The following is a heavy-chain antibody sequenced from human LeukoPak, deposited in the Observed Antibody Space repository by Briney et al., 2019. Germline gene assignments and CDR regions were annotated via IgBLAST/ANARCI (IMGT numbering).Heavy chain of an antibody. D-gene: IGHD6-19*01. CDR3: ARAGSGWYRYYYYGMDV. V-gene: IGHV1-8*01. J-gene: IGHJ6*02. CDR2: MNHNSGNT. CDR1: GYTFTSYD. Sequence: ASVKVSCKASGYTFTSYDINWVRQATGQGLEWMGWMNHNSGNTGYAQKFQGRVTMTRNTSISTAYMELSSLRSEDTAVYYCARAGSGWYRYYYYGMDVWGQGTTVTVSS.